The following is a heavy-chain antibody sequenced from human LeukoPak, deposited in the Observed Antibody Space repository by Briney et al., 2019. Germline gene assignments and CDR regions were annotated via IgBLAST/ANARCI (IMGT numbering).Heavy chain of an antibody. CDR2: ISGSGGST. Sequence: PGGSLRLSCEVSGFSFSNFAMSWVRQAAGKGLEWVSAISGSGGSTYYAGSVQGRFTISRDNSKNTLYLQMNSLRAEDTAVYYCAKDSGSFGYYYYGMDVWGQGTTVTVSS. V-gene: IGHV3-23*01. J-gene: IGHJ6*02. CDR1: GFSFSNFA. CDR3: AKDSGSFGYYYYGMDV. D-gene: IGHD1-26*01.